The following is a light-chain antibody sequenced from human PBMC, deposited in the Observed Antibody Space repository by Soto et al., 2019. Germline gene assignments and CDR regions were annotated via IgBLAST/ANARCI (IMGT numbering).Light chain of an antibody. J-gene: IGLJ1*01. CDR2: EVN. Sequence: QSFLTQPASVSVSPGQSITVSCTGTSSDSGAYDYVSWFQQHPGKGPKPMISEVNNRPSGVSNRFSGSKSGNTAYLTISGLQVEDEAEYFCFSFPTTRTHVFGTGTKVTVL. V-gene: IGLV2-14*01. CDR1: SSDSGAYDY. CDR3: FSFPTTRTHV.